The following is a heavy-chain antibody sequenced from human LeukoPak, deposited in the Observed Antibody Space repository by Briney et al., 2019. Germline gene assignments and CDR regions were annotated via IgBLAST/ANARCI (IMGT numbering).Heavy chain of an antibody. CDR3: ARTTMVRGTYYMDV. D-gene: IGHD3-10*01. J-gene: IGHJ6*03. CDR2: IYYSGST. CDR1: GGSISSYY. Sequence: PPETLSLTCTVSGGSISSYYWSWIRQPPGKGLEWIGYIYYSGSTNYNPSLKSRVTISVDTSKNQFSLKLSSVTAADTAVYYCARTTMVRGTYYMDVWGKGTTVTISS. V-gene: IGHV4-59*01.